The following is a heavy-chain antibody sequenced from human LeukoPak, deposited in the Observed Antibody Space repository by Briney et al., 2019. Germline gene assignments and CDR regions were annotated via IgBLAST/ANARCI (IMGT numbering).Heavy chain of an antibody. CDR2: ISYDGSNK. J-gene: IGHJ4*02. CDR3: ARDRSPLYYDSSGYLFDY. V-gene: IGHV3-30-3*01. Sequence: PGRSLRLSCAASGFTFSSYAMHWVRQAAGKGLAGVGVISYDGSNKYYADSVKGRFTISRDNSKNTLYLQMNSLRAEDTAVYYCARDRSPLYYDSSGYLFDYWGQGILVTVSS. CDR1: GFTFSSYA. D-gene: IGHD3-22*01.